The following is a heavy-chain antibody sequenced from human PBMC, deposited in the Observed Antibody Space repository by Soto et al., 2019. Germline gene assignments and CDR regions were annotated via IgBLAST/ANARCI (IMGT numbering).Heavy chain of an antibody. CDR2: MYYSGAT. Sequence: QLQLQESGPGLVKPSETLSLACTVSGGSISSNSYYWDWIRQPPGKGLEWIGSMYYSGATYHNPSLQSRVTISVDTSKTQFSLHLSSVTAADTAVYYCAIHAAYDSVWGKSDGSDYWGQGTLVTVSS. CDR1: GGSISSNSYY. D-gene: IGHD3-16*01. J-gene: IGHJ4*02. CDR3: AIHAAYDSVWGKSDGSDY. V-gene: IGHV4-39*01.